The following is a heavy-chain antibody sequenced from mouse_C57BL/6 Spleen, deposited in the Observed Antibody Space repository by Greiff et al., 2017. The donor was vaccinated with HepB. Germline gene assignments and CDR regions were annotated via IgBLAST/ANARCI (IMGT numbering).Heavy chain of an antibody. J-gene: IGHJ2*01. CDR3: ARHYYGSSYEGDYFDY. V-gene: IGHV1-55*01. Sequence: QVQLQQSGAELVKPGASVKMSCKASGYTFTSYWITWVKQRPGQGLEWIGDIYPGSGSTNYNEKFKSKATLTVDTSSSTAYMQLSSLTSEDSAVYYCARHYYGSSYEGDYFDYWGQGTTLTVSS. CDR2: IYPGSGST. D-gene: IGHD1-1*01. CDR1: GYTFTSYW.